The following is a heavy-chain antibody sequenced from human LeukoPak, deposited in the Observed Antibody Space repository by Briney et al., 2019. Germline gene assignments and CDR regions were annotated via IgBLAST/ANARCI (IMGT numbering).Heavy chain of an antibody. J-gene: IGHJ3*02. CDR3: ARLPELVDAFDI. CDR2: ISYSGST. V-gene: IGHV4-59*04. CDR1: GGSISGYY. D-gene: IGHD1-14*01. Sequence: PSETLSLTCTVSGGSISGYYWSWIRQPPGKGLQWIGTISYSGSTSYNPSLKSRVTISVDTSKNQFSLKLSSVTAADTAVYYCARLPELVDAFDIWGQGTMVTVSS.